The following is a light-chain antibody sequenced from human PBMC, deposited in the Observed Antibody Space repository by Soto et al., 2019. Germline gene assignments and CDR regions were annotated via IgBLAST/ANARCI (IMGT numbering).Light chain of an antibody. CDR1: SGDVGGHNY. V-gene: IGLV2-14*01. Sequence: QSVLTXPASVSGSPGQSITISCTGTSGDVGGHNYVSWYQQHPGRAPKLMIYEVTNRPSGVSNRFSGSKSGNTASLTISGLQAEDEADYYCTSYTRSATPYIYGSGTKVTVL. CDR2: EVT. J-gene: IGLJ1*01. CDR3: TSYTRSATPYI.